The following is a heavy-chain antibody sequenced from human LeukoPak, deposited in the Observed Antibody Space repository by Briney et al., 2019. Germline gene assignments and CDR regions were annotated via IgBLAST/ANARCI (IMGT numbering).Heavy chain of an antibody. V-gene: IGHV4-30-4*01. CDR3: ARASGGSYLNWFDP. J-gene: IGHJ5*02. Sequence: PSETLSLTCTVSGGSISSGDYYWSWIRQPPGKGLEWIGYIYYSGSTYYNPSLKSRVTISVDTSKNQFSLQLSSVTAADTAVYYCARASGGSYLNWFDPWGQGTLVTVSS. CDR2: IYYSGST. D-gene: IGHD2-15*01. CDR1: GGSISSGDYY.